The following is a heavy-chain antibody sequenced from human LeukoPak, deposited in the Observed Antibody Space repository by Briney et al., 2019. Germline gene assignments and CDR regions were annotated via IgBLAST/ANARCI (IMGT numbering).Heavy chain of an antibody. J-gene: IGHJ4*02. CDR2: INTNTGNP. D-gene: IGHD1-14*01. V-gene: IGHV7-4-1*02. CDR3: ARDEGITKPFVD. Sequence: ASVKVSCKASGGTFSSYAISWVRQAPGQGLEFMGWINTNTGNPTYAQGFTGRFVFSLDTSVSTAYLQISGLQAEDTAVYYCARDEGITKPFVDWGQGTLVTVSS. CDR1: GGTFSSYA.